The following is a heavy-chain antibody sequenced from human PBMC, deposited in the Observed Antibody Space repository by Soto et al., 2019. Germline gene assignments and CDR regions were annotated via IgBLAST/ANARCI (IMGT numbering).Heavy chain of an antibody. J-gene: IGHJ6*02. V-gene: IGHV4-39*01. CDR1: GGSISSSSYY. D-gene: IGHD3-3*01. CDR2: IYYSGST. Sequence: SETLSLTCTVSGGSISSSSYYWGWIRQPPGKGLEWIGSIYYSGSTYYNPSLKSRVTISVDTSKNQFSLKLSSVTAADTAVYYCATEGRYYDFWSGYPKGGYYYYGIDVWGQGPTVTVYS. CDR3: ATEGRYYDFWSGYPKGGYYYYGIDV.